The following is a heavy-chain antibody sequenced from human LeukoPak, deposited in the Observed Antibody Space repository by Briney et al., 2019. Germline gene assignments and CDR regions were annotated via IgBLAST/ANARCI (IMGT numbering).Heavy chain of an antibody. D-gene: IGHD2-21*01. CDR2: IYPGDSDT. Sequence: GESLQISCQGSGYSFTSYWIGWVRQMPGKGLEWMGIIYPGDSDTRYSPSFRGQVTISADKSISTAYLQWSSLKASDTAVYYCASLRSYSDAFDIWGQGTMVTVSS. CDR3: ASLRSYSDAFDI. V-gene: IGHV5-51*01. J-gene: IGHJ3*02. CDR1: GYSFTSYW.